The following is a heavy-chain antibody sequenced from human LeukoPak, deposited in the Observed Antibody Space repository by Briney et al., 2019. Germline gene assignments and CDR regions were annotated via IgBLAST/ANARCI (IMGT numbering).Heavy chain of an antibody. CDR1: GFTFSSYK. CDR3: AREFSGSYHQFDY. CDR2: IISSGSTT. Sequence: GGSLRPSCAASGFTFSSYKMNWVRQAPGKGLEWVSYIISSGSTTNYADSVKGRFTISRDNGKNSLYLEMNSLRAEDTAVYYCAREFSGSYHQFDYWGQGTLVTVSS. V-gene: IGHV3-48*03. D-gene: IGHD1-26*01. J-gene: IGHJ4*02.